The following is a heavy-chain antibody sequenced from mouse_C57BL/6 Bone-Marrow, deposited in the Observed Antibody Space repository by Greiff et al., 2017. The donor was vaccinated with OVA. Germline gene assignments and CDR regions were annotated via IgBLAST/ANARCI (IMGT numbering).Heavy chain of an antibody. Sequence: QVQLQQPGAELVKPGASVKLSCKASGYTFTSYWMQWVKQRPGQGLEWIGEIDPSDSYTNYNQKFKGKATLTVDTSSSTAYMQLSSLTSEDSAVYYCAITTVVPYAMDYWGQGTSVTVSS. D-gene: IGHD1-1*01. CDR2: IDPSDSYT. CDR1: GYTFTSYW. V-gene: IGHV1-50*01. CDR3: AITTVVPYAMDY. J-gene: IGHJ4*01.